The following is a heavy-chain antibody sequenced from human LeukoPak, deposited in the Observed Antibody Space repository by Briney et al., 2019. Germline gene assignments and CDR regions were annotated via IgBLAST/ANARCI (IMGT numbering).Heavy chain of an antibody. CDR1: GFPFNAYN. J-gene: IGHJ4*02. Sequence: GGSLRLSCTAPGFPFNAYNIHWIRQSPGRGLEWVSFIRSDETEIHYADFAKGRFTISRDRSKNSVYLQMNSLRPDDTALYYCAKDGGRYRFDFWGQGTMVTVSS. CDR3: AKDGGRYRFDF. D-gene: IGHD3-16*02. V-gene: IGHV3-30*02. CDR2: IRSDETEI.